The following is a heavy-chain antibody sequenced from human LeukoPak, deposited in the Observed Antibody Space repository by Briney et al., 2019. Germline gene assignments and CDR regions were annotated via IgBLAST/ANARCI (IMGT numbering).Heavy chain of an antibody. J-gene: IGHJ4*02. V-gene: IGHV3-7*01. CDR3: ARDREAVADYYFDY. Sequence: GGSLRLSCAASGFTFSSYWMSWVRQAPGKGLEWVANIKQDGSEKYYVDSVKGRFTISRDNAKNSLYLQMNSLRAGDTAVYYCARDREAVADYYFDYWGQGTLVTVSS. CDR1: GFTFSSYW. CDR2: IKQDGSEK. D-gene: IGHD6-19*01.